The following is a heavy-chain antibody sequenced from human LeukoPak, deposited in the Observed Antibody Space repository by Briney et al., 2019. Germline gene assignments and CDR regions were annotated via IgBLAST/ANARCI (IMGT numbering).Heavy chain of an antibody. V-gene: IGHV3-48*01. CDR3: ARADGTGGPYDY. Sequence: GGSLRLSCAASGFTFSSYSMNWVRQAPGKGLEWVSYISSSSSTIYYADSVKGRFTISRDNSKNTLFLQMNSLRAEDTAVYYCARADGTGGPYDYWGQGTLVTVSS. D-gene: IGHD3/OR15-3a*01. J-gene: IGHJ4*02. CDR2: ISSSSSTI. CDR1: GFTFSSYS.